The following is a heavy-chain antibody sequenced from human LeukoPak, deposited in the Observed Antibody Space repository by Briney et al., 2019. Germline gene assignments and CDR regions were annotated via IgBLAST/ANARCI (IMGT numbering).Heavy chain of an antibody. CDR2: IIPIFGTA. Sequence: SVKVSCKASGGTFSSYAISWVRQAPGQGLEWMGGIIPIFGTANYAQKFQGRVTITTDESTSTAYMELSSLRSEDSAVYYCARVATNEEYYFDYWGQGTLVTVSS. CDR1: GGTFSSYA. CDR3: ARVATNEEYYFDY. D-gene: IGHD1-1*01. V-gene: IGHV1-69*05. J-gene: IGHJ4*02.